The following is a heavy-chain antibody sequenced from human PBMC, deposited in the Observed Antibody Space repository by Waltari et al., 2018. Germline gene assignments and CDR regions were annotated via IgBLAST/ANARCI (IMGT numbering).Heavy chain of an antibody. J-gene: IGHJ6*02. CDR2: IIPIFGTA. D-gene: IGHD2-15*01. V-gene: IGHV1-69*13. CDR1: GGTFSSYA. CDR3: ARDFSVMVDTYYYGMDV. Sequence: QVQLVQSGAEVKKPGSSVKVSCKASGGTFSSYAISWVRQAPGQGLEWMGGIIPIFGTANYAQKFQGRVTITADESTSTAYMELSSLRSEDTAVYYCARDFSVMVDTYYYGMDVWGQGTTVTVSS.